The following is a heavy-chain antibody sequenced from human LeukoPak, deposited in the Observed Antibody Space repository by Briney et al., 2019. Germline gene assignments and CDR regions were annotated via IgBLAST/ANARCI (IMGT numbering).Heavy chain of an antibody. CDR3: ARDRPYSSSWHDAFDI. V-gene: IGHV1-69*06. CDR2: IIPIFDTA. Sequence: ASVKVSCKASGGTFSNYAITWVRQAPGQGLEWMGGIIPIFDTANYAQKFQGRVTITADKSTSTAYMVLSSLRSEDTAVYYCARDRPYSSSWHDAFDIWGQGTMVTVSS. D-gene: IGHD6-13*01. J-gene: IGHJ3*02. CDR1: GGTFSNYA.